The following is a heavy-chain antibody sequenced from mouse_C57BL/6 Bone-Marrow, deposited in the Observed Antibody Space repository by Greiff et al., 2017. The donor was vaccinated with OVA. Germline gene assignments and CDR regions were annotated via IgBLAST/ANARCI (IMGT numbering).Heavy chain of an antibody. V-gene: IGHV1-4*01. J-gene: IGHJ2*01. D-gene: IGHD1-1*01. CDR1: GYTFTSYT. CDR2: INPSSGYT. CDR3: ARRFYYGSSYDY. Sequence: VQLQQSGAELARPGASVKMSCKASGYTFTSYTMHWVKQRPGQGLEWIGYINPSSGYTKYNQKFKDKATLTADKSSSTAYMQLSSLTSEDSAVYYCARRFYYGSSYDYWGQGTTLTVSS.